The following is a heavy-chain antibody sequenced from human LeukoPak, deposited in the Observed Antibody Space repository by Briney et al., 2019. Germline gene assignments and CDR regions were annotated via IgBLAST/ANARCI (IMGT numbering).Heavy chain of an antibody. J-gene: IGHJ4*02. D-gene: IGHD2-15*01. Sequence: SQTLSLTCAISGDSVSNNNAAWNWIRQSPSRGLEWLGRTSYRSKWYNDYAVSVESRITINPDTSKNQFSLQLSSVTPEDTAVYYCARNLGYCSGGSCFSAFDYWGQGTLVTVSS. CDR3: ARNLGYCSGGSCFSAFDY. V-gene: IGHV6-1*01. CDR2: TSYRSKWYN. CDR1: GDSVSNNNAA.